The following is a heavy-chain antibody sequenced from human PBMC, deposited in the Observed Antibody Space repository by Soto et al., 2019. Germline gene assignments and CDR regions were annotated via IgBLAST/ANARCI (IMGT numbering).Heavy chain of an antibody. CDR2: MYWNDDK. D-gene: IGHD3-22*01. CDR1: GFLLSISGGG. Sequence: SGPTLVNPTQALTLTFTISGFLLSISGGGVGWIRQPRGKALEWLAFMYWNDDKRYSHSRXXRLTITNDTSKNQVVLTMTNMDXLDTATDSCAHRRGTDYYYSSDYFYGVSRFDPWGQGAMLTVAS. CDR3: AHRRGTDYYYSSDYFYGVSRFDP. J-gene: IGHJ5*02. V-gene: IGHV2-5*01.